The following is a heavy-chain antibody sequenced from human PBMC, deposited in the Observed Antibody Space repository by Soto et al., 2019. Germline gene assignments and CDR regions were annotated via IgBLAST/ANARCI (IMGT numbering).Heavy chain of an antibody. V-gene: IGHV1-8*01. CDR1: GYTFTSYD. Sequence: ASVKVSCKASGYTFTSYDINWVRQATGQGLEWMGWMNPNSGNTGYAQKFQGRVTMTRNTSISTAYMELSSLRSEDTAVYYCARAFSSYQLLSRHYYGMDVWGQGTTVTV. D-gene: IGHD2-2*01. CDR3: ARAFSSYQLLSRHYYGMDV. CDR2: MNPNSGNT. J-gene: IGHJ6*02.